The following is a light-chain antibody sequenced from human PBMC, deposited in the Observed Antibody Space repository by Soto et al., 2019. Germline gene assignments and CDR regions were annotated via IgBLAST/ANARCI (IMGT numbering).Light chain of an antibody. CDR3: QNYNSASIT. CDR2: AKS. V-gene: IGKV1-27*01. J-gene: IGKJ5*01. Sequence: DIQMAQSPSSLSASVGDRLTITCRASQGIRNYLAWYQQKTGKVPKILIYAKSTLQSGVPYRLSGSGPGTDLNLTINRLQPEDGATYYCQNYNSASITSGQGTRLEIK. CDR1: QGIRNY.